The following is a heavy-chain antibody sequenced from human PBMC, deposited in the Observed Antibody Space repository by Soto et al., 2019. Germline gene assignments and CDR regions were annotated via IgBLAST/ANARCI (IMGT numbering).Heavy chain of an antibody. J-gene: IGHJ3*01. D-gene: IGHD2-2*01. V-gene: IGHV3-48*02. CDR3: ASQRVPFAFDV. CDR1: GFPFSTYS. CDR2: ISSASSTI. Sequence: EVQLVESGGGLVQPGGSLRPSCATSGFPFSTYSMSWVRQTPGKGLEWVSYISSASSTIRYADSVKGRFTISRDNAKNSLYLQMSSLRDEDTAVYYCASQRVPFAFDVWGQGTMVTVSS.